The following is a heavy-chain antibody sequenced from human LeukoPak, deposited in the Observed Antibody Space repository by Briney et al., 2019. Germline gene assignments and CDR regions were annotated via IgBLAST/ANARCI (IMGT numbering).Heavy chain of an antibody. D-gene: IGHD3-22*01. V-gene: IGHV1-2*02. CDR3: AGSTYYYDSSGYRTPYYYYYMDV. J-gene: IGHJ6*03. CDR1: GYTFTGYY. Sequence: ASVKVSCKASGYTFTGYYMHWVRQAPGQGLEWMGWINPNSGGTNYAQKFQGRVTMTRDTSISTAYMELSRLRSDDTAVYYCAGSTYYYDSSGYRTPYYYYYMDVWGKGTTVTISS. CDR2: INPNSGGT.